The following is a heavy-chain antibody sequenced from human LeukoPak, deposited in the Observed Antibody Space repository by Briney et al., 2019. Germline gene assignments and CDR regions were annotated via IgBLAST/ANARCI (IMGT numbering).Heavy chain of an antibody. D-gene: IGHD3-3*01. CDR3: ARVYYDFWSGYDS. J-gene: IGHJ5*01. CDR1: GYTFTGYY. V-gene: IGHV1-2*02. Sequence: ASVKVSRKASGYTFTGYYMHWVRQAPGQGLEWMGWINPNSGGTNYAQKFQGRVTMTRDTSISTAYMELSRLRSDDTAVYYCARVYYDFWSGYDSWGQGTLVTVSS. CDR2: INPNSGGT.